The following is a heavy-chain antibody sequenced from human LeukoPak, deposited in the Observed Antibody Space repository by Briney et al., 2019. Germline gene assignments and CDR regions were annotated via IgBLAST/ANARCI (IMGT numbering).Heavy chain of an antibody. CDR2: ISSSRSFT. CDR3: ASLRGYNFGPFDY. V-gene: IGHV3-11*06. D-gene: IGHD5-18*01. CDR1: GFSFSDHY. J-gene: IGHJ4*02. Sequence: SGGSLRLSCAASGFSFSDHYMSWIRQAPGKGLEWVSYISSSRSFTNYADSVKGRFTISRDNAKNSLYLQMNSLRVEDTVVYYCASLRGYNFGPFDYWGQGTLVTVSS.